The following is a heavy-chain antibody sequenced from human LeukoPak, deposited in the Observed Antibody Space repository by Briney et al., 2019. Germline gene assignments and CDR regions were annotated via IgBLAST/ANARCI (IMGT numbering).Heavy chain of an antibody. J-gene: IGHJ4*02. CDR1: GFIFSSYE. V-gene: IGHV3-48*03. CDR3: TRKSPGQVYFDD. Sequence: PGGSLRLSCVASGFIFSSYEMNWVRQAPGKGLEWVSFISGSDGTIYYADSVKGRFTISRDNAKKSVYLQMNSLRAEDTAVYYCTRKSPGQVYFDDWGQGTLVTVSS. CDR2: ISGSDGTI.